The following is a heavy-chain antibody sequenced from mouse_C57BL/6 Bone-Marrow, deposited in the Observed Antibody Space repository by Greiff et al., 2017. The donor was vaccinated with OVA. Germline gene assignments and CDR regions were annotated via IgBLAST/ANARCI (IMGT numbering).Heavy chain of an antibody. CDR3: ATSYGSSPYWYFDV. J-gene: IGHJ1*03. Sequence: EVKLMESGGGLVQSGRSLRLSCATSGFTFSDFYMEWVRQAPGKGLECIAASRNKANDYTTEYSASVKGRFIVSRDTSQSILYLQMNALRAEDTAIYYCATSYGSSPYWYFDVWGTGTTVTVSS. CDR2: SRNKANDYTT. D-gene: IGHD1-1*01. CDR1: GFTFSDFY. V-gene: IGHV7-1*01.